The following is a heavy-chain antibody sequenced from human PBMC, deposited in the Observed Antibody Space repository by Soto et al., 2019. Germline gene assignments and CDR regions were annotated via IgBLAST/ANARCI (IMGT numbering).Heavy chain of an antibody. CDR3: ARDPQSSGWYYYFDY. D-gene: IGHD6-19*01. V-gene: IGHV3-30-3*01. Sequence: SGGSLRLSCAASGFTFSSYAMHWVRQAPGKGLEWVAVISYDGSNKYYADSVKGRFTISRDNSKNTLYLQMNSLRAEDTAVYYCARDPQSSGWYYYFDYWGQGTLVTVSS. CDR1: GFTFSSYA. J-gene: IGHJ4*02. CDR2: ISYDGSNK.